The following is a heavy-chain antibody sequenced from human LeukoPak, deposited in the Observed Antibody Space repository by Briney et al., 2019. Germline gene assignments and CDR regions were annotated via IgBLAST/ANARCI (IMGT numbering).Heavy chain of an antibody. CDR2: ISTTGSSI. CDR3: AELGITMIGGV. J-gene: IGHJ6*04. CDR1: GFTFSSYE. D-gene: IGHD3-10*02. Sequence: GGSLRLSCAASGFTFSSYEMNWVRQAPGKGLEWVSYISTTGSSIYYADSVKGRFTISRDNVKNLLYLQMNSLRAEDTAVYYCAELGITMIGGVWGKGTTVTVSS. V-gene: IGHV3-48*03.